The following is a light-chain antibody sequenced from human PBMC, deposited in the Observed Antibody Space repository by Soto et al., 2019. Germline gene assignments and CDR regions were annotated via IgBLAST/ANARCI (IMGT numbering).Light chain of an antibody. CDR1: SSDVGGYNY. CDR3: SSYTSGSLRV. Sequence: QSALTQPASVSGSPGQSITISCTGTSSDVGGYNYVSWHQHHPGKAPKLLIYEVSYRPSGVSDRFSGSKSANTASLTISGLQAEDEADYYCSSYTSGSLRVFGTGTKVTVL. J-gene: IGLJ1*01. V-gene: IGLV2-14*01. CDR2: EVS.